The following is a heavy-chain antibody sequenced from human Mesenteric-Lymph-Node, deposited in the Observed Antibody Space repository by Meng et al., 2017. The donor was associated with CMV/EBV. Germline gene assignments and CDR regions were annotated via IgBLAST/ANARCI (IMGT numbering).Heavy chain of an antibody. V-gene: IGHV4-34*01. CDR3: ARDNVIRFLEWPLKTGVYYGMDV. Sequence: SETLSLTCAVYGGSFSGYYWSWIRQPPGKGLEWIGEINHSGSTNYNPSLKSRVTISVDTSKNQFSLKLSSVTAADTAVYYCARDNVIRFLEWPLKTGVYYGMDVWGQGTTVTVSS. J-gene: IGHJ6*02. D-gene: IGHD3-3*01. CDR1: GGSFSGYY. CDR2: INHSGST.